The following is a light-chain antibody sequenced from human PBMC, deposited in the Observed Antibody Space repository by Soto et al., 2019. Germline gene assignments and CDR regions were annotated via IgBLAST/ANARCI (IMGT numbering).Light chain of an antibody. CDR1: QSVLSNY. Sequence: EIVLTQSPGTLSLSPGERATLSCRASQSVLSNYLAWYQQKPGQAPRLLIYGASSRATGIPDSVSGSGSGTDFTLTINRLEPEDFAVYYCQQYGPSPRTLGQGTQVEIK. CDR2: GAS. J-gene: IGKJ1*01. CDR3: QQYGPSPRT. V-gene: IGKV3-20*01.